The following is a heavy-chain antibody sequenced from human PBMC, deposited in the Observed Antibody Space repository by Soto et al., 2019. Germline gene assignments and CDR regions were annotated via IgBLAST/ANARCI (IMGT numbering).Heavy chain of an antibody. CDR1: ELRFYYYL. CDR2: IKFDGSEK. Sequence: EAQLVASGGGLVQPGVSLRRSCVASELRFYYYLMSWVRQAPGKGLEWLATIKFDGSEKKYVDSVKGRFTLSRDNAKNALYPQMDSMRAPDTAVCYCARDSVYISGAPVHLYLDYWCSGKLLSVSS. CDR3: ARDSVYISGAPVHLYLDY. V-gene: IGHV3-7*01. J-gene: IGHJ4*02. D-gene: IGHD3-10*01.